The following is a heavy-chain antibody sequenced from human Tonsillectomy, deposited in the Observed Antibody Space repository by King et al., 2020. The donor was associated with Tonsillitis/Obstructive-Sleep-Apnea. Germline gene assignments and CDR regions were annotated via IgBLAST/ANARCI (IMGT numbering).Heavy chain of an antibody. CDR1: GGSISSYY. CDR2: IYYSGST. CDR3: ARARGWTPLFDY. D-gene: IGHD6-19*01. V-gene: IGHV4-59*01. Sequence: VQLQESGPGLVKPLETLSLTCTVSGGSISSYYWSWIRQPPGKGLEWIGYIYYSGSTNYNPSLQSRVTISVDTSKNQFSLKLSSVTAADTAVYYCARARGWTPLFDYWGQGTLVTVSS. J-gene: IGHJ4*02.